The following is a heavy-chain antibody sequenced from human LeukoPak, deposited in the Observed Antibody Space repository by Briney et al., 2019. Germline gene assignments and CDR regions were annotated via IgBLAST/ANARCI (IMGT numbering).Heavy chain of an antibody. V-gene: IGHV4-59*01. CDR2: IHYSGST. J-gene: IGHJ4*02. D-gene: IGHD3-9*01. CDR1: GGSIGNYY. CDR3: ASHLYYFGSPFDY. Sequence: PSETLSLTCTVSGGSIGNYYWSWIRQSPEKGLEWIGCIHYSGSTNYNPSLKSRVAISVDTSKNQFSLKLTSVTAADTAVYYCASHLYYFGSPFDYWGQGTLVAVSS.